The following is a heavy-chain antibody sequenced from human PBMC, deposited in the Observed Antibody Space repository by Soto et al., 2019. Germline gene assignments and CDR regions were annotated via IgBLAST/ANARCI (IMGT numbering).Heavy chain of an antibody. V-gene: IGHV6-1*01. J-gene: IGHJ6*02. CDR2: TYYRSKWYN. D-gene: IGHD3-22*01. Sequence: LARAIAGDRVCVTSAAWRWIRKTPSRGLEWLGRTYYRSKWYNDYVVSVKSRITINPDTSKNQFSLQLNSVTPEDTAVYYCPRESDSRPTEMGPGLDVWGQALTLTLSS. CDR3: PRESDSRPTEMGPGLDV. CDR1: GDRVCVTSAA.